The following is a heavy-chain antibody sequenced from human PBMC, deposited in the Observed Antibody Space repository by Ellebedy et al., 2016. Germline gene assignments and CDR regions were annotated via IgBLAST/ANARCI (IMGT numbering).Heavy chain of an antibody. CDR2: INPSGGST. V-gene: IGHV1-46*01. CDR1: GYTFTSYY. Sequence: ASVKVSXKASGYTFTSYYMHWVRQAPGQGLEWMGIINPSGGSTSYAQKFQGRVTMTRDTSTSTVYMELRSLRSDDTAVYYCARDSLDYGDYGFDYWGQGTLVTVSS. J-gene: IGHJ4*02. D-gene: IGHD4-17*01. CDR3: ARDSLDYGDYGFDY.